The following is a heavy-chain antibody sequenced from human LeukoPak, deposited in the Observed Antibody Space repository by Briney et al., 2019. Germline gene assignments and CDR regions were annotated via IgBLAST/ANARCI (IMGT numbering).Heavy chain of an antibody. Sequence: GGSLRLSCAASGFTFSSYEMNWVRQAPGKWLEWVSYISSSGSTIYYADSVKGRFTISRDNAKNSLYLQMNSLRAEDTAVYYCAELGITMIGGVWGKGTTVTISS. CDR1: GFTFSSYE. D-gene: IGHD3-10*02. J-gene: IGHJ6*04. CDR2: ISSSGSTI. V-gene: IGHV3-48*03. CDR3: AELGITMIGGV.